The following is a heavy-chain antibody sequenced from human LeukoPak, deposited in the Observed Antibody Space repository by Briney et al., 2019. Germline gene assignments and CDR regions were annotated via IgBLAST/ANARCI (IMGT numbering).Heavy chain of an antibody. CDR2: ISSSGSTI. J-gene: IGHJ1*01. Sequence: GGSLRLSCAASGFTFSDYYMSWIRQAPGKGLEWVSYISSSGSTIYYADSVKGRFTISRDNAKNSLYLQMNSLRAEDTAVYYCAAHSSSWSSAEYFQHWGQGTLVTVSS. CDR3: AAHSSSWSSAEYFQH. CDR1: GFTFSDYY. D-gene: IGHD6-13*01. V-gene: IGHV3-11*04.